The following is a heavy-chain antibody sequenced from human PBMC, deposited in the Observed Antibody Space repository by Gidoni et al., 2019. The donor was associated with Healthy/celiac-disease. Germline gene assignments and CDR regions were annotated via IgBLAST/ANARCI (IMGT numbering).Heavy chain of an antibody. D-gene: IGHD4-17*01. CDR1: GGSISSSSYY. Sequence: QLQLQESGPGLVKPSETLSLTCTVSGGSISSSSYYWGWIRQPPGKGLEWIGSIYYSGSTYYNPSLKSRVTISVDTSKNQFSLKLSSVTAADTAVYYCARLDGDYVAFDIWGQGTMVTVSS. V-gene: IGHV4-39*01. CDR3: ARLDGDYVAFDI. J-gene: IGHJ3*02. CDR2: IYYSGST.